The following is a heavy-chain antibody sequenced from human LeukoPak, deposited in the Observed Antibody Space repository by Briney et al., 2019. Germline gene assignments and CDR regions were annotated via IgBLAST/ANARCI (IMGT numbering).Heavy chain of an antibody. CDR2: FYYRGST. CDR3: AAGGEMATIQFDY. V-gene: IGHV4-31*03. Sequence: PSQTLSLTCSVSGGSINSGGHYWSWIRQHPGKGLEWIGYFYYRGSTYSNPSLKSRITISVDTSKNQLSLKLNSVTAADTAVYYCAAGGEMATIQFDYWGQGILVSVSS. D-gene: IGHD5-24*01. J-gene: IGHJ4*02. CDR1: GGSINSGGHY.